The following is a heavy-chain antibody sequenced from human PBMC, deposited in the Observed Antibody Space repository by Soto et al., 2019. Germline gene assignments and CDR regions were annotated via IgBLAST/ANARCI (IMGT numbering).Heavy chain of an antibody. D-gene: IGHD6-6*01. J-gene: IGHJ6*02. V-gene: IGHV1-69*13. CDR1: GGPVSGSA. CDR2: IIPIFGTA. Sequence: SVKVSCPSSGGPVSGSAISWVRQAPGQGLEWMGGIIPIFGTANYAQKFHGRVTITADESTSTAYMELSRLRSEDTAVYYCARSIAALSDYYYYGMDVWGQGTTVTGYS. CDR3: ARSIAALSDYYYYGMDV.